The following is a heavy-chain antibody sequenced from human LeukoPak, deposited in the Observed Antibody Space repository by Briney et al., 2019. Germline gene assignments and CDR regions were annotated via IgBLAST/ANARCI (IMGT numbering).Heavy chain of an antibody. J-gene: IGHJ4*02. V-gene: IGHV3-74*01. CDR2: INSDGSST. D-gene: IGHD1-26*01. CDR3: ARGDGGSYQGRFDY. Sequence: GGSLRLSCAASGFTFSSYWMHWVRQAPGKGLVWVSRINSDGSSTSYADSVKGRFTISRDNAKNTLYLQMNSLRAEDTAVYYCARGDGGSYQGRFDYWGQGTLVTVSS. CDR1: GFTFSSYW.